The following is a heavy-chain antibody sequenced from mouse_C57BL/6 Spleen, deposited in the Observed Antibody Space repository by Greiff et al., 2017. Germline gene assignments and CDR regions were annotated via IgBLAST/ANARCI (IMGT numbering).Heavy chain of an antibody. J-gene: IGHJ4*01. Sequence: EVKLMESGPELVKPGDSVKISCKASGYSFTGYFMNWVMQSHGKSLEWIGRINPYNGDTFYNQKFKGKATLTVDKSSSTAHMELRSLTSEDSAVYYCASSYAMDYWGQGTSVTVSS. CDR3: ASSYAMDY. CDR2: INPYNGDT. CDR1: GYSFTGYF. V-gene: IGHV1-20*01.